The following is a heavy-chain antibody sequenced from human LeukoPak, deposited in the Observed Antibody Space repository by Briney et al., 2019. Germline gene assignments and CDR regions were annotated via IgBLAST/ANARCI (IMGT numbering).Heavy chain of an antibody. J-gene: IGHJ5*02. V-gene: IGHV4-38-2*02. CDR1: GYSISSHYC. CDR2: VCHSGSS. D-gene: IGHD3-3*01. Sequence: SETLSLTCSVSGYSISSHYCWGWTRQPPGKGLEWIGSVCHSGSSFYNPSLKSRVTISIDTSKNQFSLNLTSVTAADTAVYYCARGLVTRLNQYYDFWRFDPWGQGTLDTVSS. CDR3: ARGLVTRLNQYYDFWRFDP.